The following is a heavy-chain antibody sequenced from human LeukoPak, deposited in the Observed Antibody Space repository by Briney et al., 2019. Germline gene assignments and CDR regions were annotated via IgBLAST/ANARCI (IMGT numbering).Heavy chain of an antibody. CDR3: TRDIEATVGAGVFDY. CDR2: INPSGGST. D-gene: IGHD1-26*01. Sequence: ASVKVSCKASGYTLTAYYLHWVRQAPGQGLEWMGIINPSGGSTSYTQKFQGRVTMTRDTSTSTVYMEVSSLRSEDTAVYYCTRDIEATVGAGVFDYWGQGTLVTVSS. CDR1: GYTLTAYY. V-gene: IGHV1-46*03. J-gene: IGHJ4*02.